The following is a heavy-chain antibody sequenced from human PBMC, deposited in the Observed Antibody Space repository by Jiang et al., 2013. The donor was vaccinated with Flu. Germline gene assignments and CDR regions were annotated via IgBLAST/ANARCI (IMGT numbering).Heavy chain of an antibody. J-gene: IGHJ3*02. CDR2: INHSGST. Sequence: GLLKPSETLSLTCAVYGGSFSGYYWSWIRQPPGKGLEWIGEINHSGSTNYNPSLKSRVTISVDTSKNQFSLKLSSVTAADTAVYYCAKRTGPREVVVPAAMGAQPWYAFDIWGQGTMVTVSS. CDR3: AKRTGPREVVVPAAMGAQPWYAFDI. CDR1: GGSFSGYY. V-gene: IGHV4-34*01. D-gene: IGHD2-2*01.